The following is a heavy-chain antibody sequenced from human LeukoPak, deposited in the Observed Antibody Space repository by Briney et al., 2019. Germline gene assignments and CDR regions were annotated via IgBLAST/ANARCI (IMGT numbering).Heavy chain of an antibody. CDR1: VFPFGSYW. CDR2: IKQDGSKK. Sequence: GGSLRLSCVASVFPFGSYWMTWVRQAPGKWLGWLANIKQDGSKKSYVDSVKGRFTISRDNAKNSLYLQMNGLRVEDTAIYYCAKYAPPTTVVTRFFDSWGQGTLVTVSS. V-gene: IGHV3-7*03. D-gene: IGHD4-23*01. J-gene: IGHJ4*02. CDR3: AKYAPPTTVVTRFFDS.